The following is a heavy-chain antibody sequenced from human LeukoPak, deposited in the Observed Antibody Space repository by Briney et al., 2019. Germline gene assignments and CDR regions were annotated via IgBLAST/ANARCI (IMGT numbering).Heavy chain of an antibody. CDR3: ARQGGGWELPYNWFDP. J-gene: IGHJ5*02. D-gene: IGHD1-26*01. CDR1: GYGFTSYW. CDR2: TYPGDSDT. V-gene: IGHV5-51*01. Sequence: HGASLKISCKGSGYGFTSYWIGWVRQMPGKGLEWMGITYPGDSDTRYSPSFQGQVTISADKSISTAYLQWSSLKASDTAMYYCARQGGGWELPYNWFDPWGQGTLVTVSS.